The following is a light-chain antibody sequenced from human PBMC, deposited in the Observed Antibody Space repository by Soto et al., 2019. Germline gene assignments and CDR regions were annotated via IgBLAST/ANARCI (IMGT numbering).Light chain of an antibody. CDR3: QQYNVWPLT. CDR1: QSVNSN. Sequence: EIVMTQSPVTLSVSPGDRATLSCRASQSVNSNLAWYQQTPGQTPKLLIYVASTRATGIPARFSGSGSGTEFTISISSLQSEDVSVYYCQQYNVWPLTFGGGTKVEFK. V-gene: IGKV3-15*01. CDR2: VAS. J-gene: IGKJ4*01.